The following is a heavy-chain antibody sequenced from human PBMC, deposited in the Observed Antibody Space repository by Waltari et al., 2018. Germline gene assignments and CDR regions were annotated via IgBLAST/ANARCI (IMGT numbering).Heavy chain of an antibody. CDR1: GGTFSRHA. CDR2: FIPILETT. CDR3: ARSGYCTSSSCFPKDRFQDL. J-gene: IGHJ5*02. D-gene: IGHD2-2*01. V-gene: IGHV1-69*18. Sequence: QLVQSGAEVKKPGSSVKVSCKASGGTFSRHAVSWVRQAPGKGLEWMGIFIPILETTDYAEKFQGRVTITADESTDTAYMELSSLRSDDTAVYYCARSGYCTSSSCFPKDRFQDLWGQGTLVTVSS.